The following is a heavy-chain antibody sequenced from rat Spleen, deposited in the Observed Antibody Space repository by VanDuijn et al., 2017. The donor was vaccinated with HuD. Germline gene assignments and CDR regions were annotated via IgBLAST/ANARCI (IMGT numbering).Heavy chain of an antibody. CDR2: ISNTGGTT. CDR1: GFTFKNYW. CDR3: ARLYSTYINGDVMDA. J-gene: IGHJ4*01. Sequence: EVQLVESGGGLVQPGRSLKLSCEASGFTFKNYWMTWIRQAPGKGLEWIASISNTGGTTNYPDSVKGRFTISRDNAKTTLYLQMDSLRSEDTATYYCARLYSTYINGDVMDAWGQGASVTVSS. D-gene: IGHD1-2*01. V-gene: IGHV5-31*01.